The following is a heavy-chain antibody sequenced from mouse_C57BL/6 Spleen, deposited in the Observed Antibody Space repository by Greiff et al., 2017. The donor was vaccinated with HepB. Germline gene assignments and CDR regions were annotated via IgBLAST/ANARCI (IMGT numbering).Heavy chain of an antibody. D-gene: IGHD2-2*01. J-gene: IGHJ4*01. V-gene: IGHV5-17*01. CDR3: ARRRIYYGYDYAMDY. Sequence: EVMLVESGGGLVKPGGSLKLSCAASGFTFSDYGMHWVRQAPEKGLEWVAYISSGSSTIYYAVTVKGRFTISRDNAKNTLFLQMTSLRSEDTAMYYCARRRIYYGYDYAMDYWGQGTSVTVSS. CDR2: ISSGSSTI. CDR1: GFTFSDYG.